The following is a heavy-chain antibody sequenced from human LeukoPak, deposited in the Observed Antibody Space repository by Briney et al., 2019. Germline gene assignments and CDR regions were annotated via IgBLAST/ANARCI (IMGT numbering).Heavy chain of an antibody. J-gene: IGHJ4*02. CDR1: GFTFSSYW. CDR3: ANRDSSGYYYFDY. D-gene: IGHD3-22*01. CDR2: IKQDGSEK. V-gene: IGHV3-7*01. Sequence: GGSLRLSCAAAGFTFSSYWMSWVRQAPGKGLEWVANIKQDGSEKYYVDSVKGRFTISRDNAKNSPYLQMNSLRAEDTAVYYCANRDSSGYYYFDYWGQGTLVTVSS.